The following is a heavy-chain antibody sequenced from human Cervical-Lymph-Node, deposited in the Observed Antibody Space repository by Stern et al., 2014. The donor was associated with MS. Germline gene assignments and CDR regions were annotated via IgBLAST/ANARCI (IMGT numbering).Heavy chain of an antibody. CDR2: IIPIIDSA. Sequence: VQLEESGAEVKKPGSSVKVSCQASGGTFSTLAINWVRQASGQGLEWMGGIIPIIDSANYAQKFQDRVTITADTSTRTVYMELRNLSTEDTAVFFCARDRRDAHTYAFDTWGQGTPVTVS. CDR1: GGTFSTLA. J-gene: IGHJ3*02. CDR3: ARDRRDAHTYAFDT. D-gene: IGHD5-24*01. V-gene: IGHV1-69*06.